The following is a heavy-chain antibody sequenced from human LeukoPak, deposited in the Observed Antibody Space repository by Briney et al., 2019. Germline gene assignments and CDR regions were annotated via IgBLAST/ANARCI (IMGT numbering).Heavy chain of an antibody. J-gene: IGHJ4*02. V-gene: IGHV3-30*18. CDR1: GFTFSSSG. Sequence: PGGSLRLSCAASGFTFSSSGMHWVRQAPGKGLEWVAVISYDGSRIYYADSVKGRFTVSRDNSKSTLNLQMNSLRAEDTAVYYCVKDRSSSWSSDYWGQGTLVTVSS. CDR3: VKDRSSSWSSDY. D-gene: IGHD6-13*01. CDR2: ISYDGSRI.